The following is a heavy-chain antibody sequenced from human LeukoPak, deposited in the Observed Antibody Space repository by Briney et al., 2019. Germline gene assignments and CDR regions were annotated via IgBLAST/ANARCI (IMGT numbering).Heavy chain of an antibody. Sequence: SVKVSCKASGGTFSSYAISWVRQAPGQGLEWMGGIIPIFGTANYAQKFQGRVTITADESTSTAYMELSSLRSEDTAVYYCARDWGGSYDTYYYGMDVWGQGTTVTVSS. CDR2: IIPIFGTA. D-gene: IGHD1-26*01. CDR3: ARDWGGSYDTYYYGMDV. V-gene: IGHV1-69*13. CDR1: GGTFSSYA. J-gene: IGHJ6*02.